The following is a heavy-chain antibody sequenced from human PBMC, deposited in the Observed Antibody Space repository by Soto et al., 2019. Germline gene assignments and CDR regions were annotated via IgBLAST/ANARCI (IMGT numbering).Heavy chain of an antibody. V-gene: IGHV3-48*02. CDR2: ISSSSSTI. CDR3: ARDLTYYYDSSGYPGDY. J-gene: IGHJ4*02. D-gene: IGHD3-22*01. Sequence: PVGSVRRSCAASVFTVSSYSMNWFRQDPGKGLEWVSYISSSSSTIYYADSVKGRFTISRDNAKNSLYLQMNSLRDEDTAVYYCARDLTYYYDSSGYPGDYGGQGTLVTVPQ. CDR1: VFTVSSYS.